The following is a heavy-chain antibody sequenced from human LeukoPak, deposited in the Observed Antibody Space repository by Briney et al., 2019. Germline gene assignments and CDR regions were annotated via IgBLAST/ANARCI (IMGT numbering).Heavy chain of an antibody. V-gene: IGHV3-53*01. CDR1: GFTVSSNF. J-gene: IGHJ4*02. D-gene: IGHD1-26*01. CDR3: ARDIGGIFDS. CDR2: IYSGGDT. Sequence: PGGSLRFSCAASGFTVSSNFMSWVRQAPGKGLEWVSVIYSGGDTYYADSVKGRFTISRDNSKNTLYLQMNSLRAEDTAVYYCARDIGGIFDSWGQGTLVTVSS.